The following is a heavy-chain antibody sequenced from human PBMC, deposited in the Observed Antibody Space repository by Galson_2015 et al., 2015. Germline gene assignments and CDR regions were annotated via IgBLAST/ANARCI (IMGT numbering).Heavy chain of an antibody. J-gene: IGHJ4*02. CDR1: GGSISSSSYY. CDR2: IYYSGST. Sequence: SETLSLTCTVSGGSISSSSYYWGWIRQPPGKGLEWIGSIYYSGSTYYNPSLKSRVTISVDTSKNQFSLKLSSVTAADTAVYYCGVLWFREEGRSDYWGQGTLVTVSS. V-gene: IGHV4-39*01. D-gene: IGHD3-10*01. CDR3: GVLWFREEGRSDY.